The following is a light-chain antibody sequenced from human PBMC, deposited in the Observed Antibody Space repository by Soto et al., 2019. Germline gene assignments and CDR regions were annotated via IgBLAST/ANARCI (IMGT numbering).Light chain of an antibody. CDR2: DVS. V-gene: IGLV2-14*03. CDR1: ISDVGGYNY. J-gene: IGLJ1*01. CDR3: SSYTSSSTDV. Sequence: QSALTQPASVSGSPGQSITISCTGTISDVGGYNYVSWYQQHPGKAPKLMIFDVSNRPSGVSSRFSGSKSGYTASLTISGLQAEDEADYYCSSYTSSSTDVFGTGTKLTVL.